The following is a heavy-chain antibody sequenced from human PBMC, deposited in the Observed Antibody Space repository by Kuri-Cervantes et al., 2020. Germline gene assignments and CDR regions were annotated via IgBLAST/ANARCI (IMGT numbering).Heavy chain of an antibody. V-gene: IGHV3-66*01. Sequence: GGSLRLSCAASGFTFSSYAMSWVRQAPGKGLEWVSVIYSGGSTYYADSVKGRFTISRDNSKNTLYLQMNSLRAEDTAVYYCARVRGAARREVFDPWGQGTLVTVSS. J-gene: IGHJ5*02. CDR1: GFTFSSYA. CDR3: ARVRGAARREVFDP. D-gene: IGHD6-6*01. CDR2: IYSGGST.